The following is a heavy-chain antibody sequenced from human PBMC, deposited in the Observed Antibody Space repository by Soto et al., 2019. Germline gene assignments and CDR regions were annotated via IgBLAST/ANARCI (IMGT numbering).Heavy chain of an antibody. CDR3: ARDLYYDILTGYRDAFDI. CDR2: IIPILGIA. J-gene: IGHJ3*02. D-gene: IGHD3-9*01. Sequence: QVQLVQSGAEVKKPGSSEKVSCKASGGTFSSYTISWVRQAPGQGLEWMGRIIPILGIANYAQKFQGRVTITADTSTSTAYMELSSLRSEDTAVYYCARDLYYDILTGYRDAFDIWGQGTMVTVSS. V-gene: IGHV1-69*08. CDR1: GGTFSSYT.